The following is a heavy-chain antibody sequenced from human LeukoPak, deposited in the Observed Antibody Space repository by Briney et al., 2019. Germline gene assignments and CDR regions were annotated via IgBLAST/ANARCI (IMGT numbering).Heavy chain of an antibody. CDR3: AKEIGIQLWSTAWFDP. Sequence: GGSLRLSCAASGFTFSSYAMSWVRQAPGKGLEWVSAISGSGGSTYYADSVKGRFTISRDNSKNTLYLQMNSLGAEDTAVYYCAKEIGIQLWSTAWFDPWGQGTLVTVSS. D-gene: IGHD5-18*01. J-gene: IGHJ5*02. V-gene: IGHV3-23*01. CDR2: ISGSGGST. CDR1: GFTFSSYA.